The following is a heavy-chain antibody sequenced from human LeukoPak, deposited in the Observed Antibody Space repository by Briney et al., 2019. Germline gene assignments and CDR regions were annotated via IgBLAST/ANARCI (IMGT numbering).Heavy chain of an antibody. CDR3: ARLSDGSGSYYNT. CDR2: IYTSGST. Sequence: SETLSLTCTVSGGSISSYCWSWIRQPPGKGLEWIGYIYTSGSTNYNPSLKSRVTISVDTSKNQFSLKLSSVTAADTAVYYCARLSDGSGSYYNTWGQGTLVTVSS. V-gene: IGHV4-4*09. D-gene: IGHD3-10*01. J-gene: IGHJ5*02. CDR1: GGSISSYC.